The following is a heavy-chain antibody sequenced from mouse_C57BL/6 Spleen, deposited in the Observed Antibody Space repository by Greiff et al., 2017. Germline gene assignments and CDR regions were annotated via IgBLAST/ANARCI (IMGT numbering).Heavy chain of an antibody. CDR3: ARRDGNYGMYYFDY. V-gene: IGHV7-3*01. J-gene: IGHJ2*01. CDR2: IRNKANGYTT. D-gene: IGHD2-1*01. CDR1: GFTFTDYY. Sequence: EVNVVESGGGLVQPGGSLSLSCAASGFTFTDYYMSWVRQPPGKALEWLGFIRNKANGYTTEYSASVKGRFTISRDNSQSILYLQMNALRAEDSATYYCARRDGNYGMYYFDYWGQGTTLTVSS.